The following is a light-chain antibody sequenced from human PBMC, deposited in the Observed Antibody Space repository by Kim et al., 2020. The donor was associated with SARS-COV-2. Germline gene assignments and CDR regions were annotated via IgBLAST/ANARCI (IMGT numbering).Light chain of an antibody. CDR1: NIGSKT. V-gene: IGLV3-21*01. CDR2: YNS. CDR3: QAWDSSTHNYV. Sequence: PGKTATMTCGGNNIGSKTVQWYQQKPGQAPVLVIYYNSDRPSGIPERFSGSNSGNTATLTVSGTQAMDEADYYCQAWDSSTHNYVFGAGTKVTVL. J-gene: IGLJ1*01.